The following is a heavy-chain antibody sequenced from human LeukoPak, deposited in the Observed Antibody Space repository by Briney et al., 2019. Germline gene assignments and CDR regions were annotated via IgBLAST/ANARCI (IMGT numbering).Heavy chain of an antibody. J-gene: IGHJ4*02. V-gene: IGHV1-69*13. CDR1: GGTFSSYA. Sequence: ASVKVSCKASGGTFSSYAISWVRQAPGQGLEWMGGIIPIFGTANYAQKFQGRVTITADESTSTAYMELSSLRSEDTAVYYCAKPLEYYYDSSVEDYWGQGTLVTVSS. D-gene: IGHD3-22*01. CDR2: IIPIFGTA. CDR3: AKPLEYYYDSSVEDY.